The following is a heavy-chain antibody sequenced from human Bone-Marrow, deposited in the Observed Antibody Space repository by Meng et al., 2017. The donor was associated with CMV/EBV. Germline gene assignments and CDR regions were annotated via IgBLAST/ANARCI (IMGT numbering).Heavy chain of an antibody. CDR3: ARAGYCSSTSRYTLRFGEHYYGMDV. Sequence: ASVKVSCKAPGYTFTGYYMHWVRQAPGQGLEWMGWINPNSGGTNYAQKFQGRVTMTTDTSTSTAYMELRSLRSDNTAVYYCARAGYCSSTSRYTLRFGEHYYGMDVWGQGTTVTVSS. D-gene: IGHD2-2*02. V-gene: IGHV1-2*02. CDR2: INPNSGGT. CDR1: GYTFTGYY. J-gene: IGHJ6*02.